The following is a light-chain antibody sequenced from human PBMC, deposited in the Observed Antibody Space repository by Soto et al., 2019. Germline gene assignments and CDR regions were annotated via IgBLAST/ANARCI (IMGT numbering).Light chain of an antibody. CDR2: GAS. CDR3: HQYDGSPRT. J-gene: IGKJ1*01. CDR1: QRVGSRF. V-gene: IGKV3-20*01. Sequence: EIVLTQSPGTLSLSPGETATLSCRASQRVGSRFLAWYQQKPGQAPRLLIYGASNRATGIPDRFSGSGSGTEFTLSLSRLEPVDFAMYYCHQYDGSPRTFGQGTKVDVK.